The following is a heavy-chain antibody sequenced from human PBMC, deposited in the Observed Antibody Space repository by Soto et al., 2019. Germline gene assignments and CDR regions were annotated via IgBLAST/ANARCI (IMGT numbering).Heavy chain of an antibody. CDR3: ARGYCSGGSCYQPNWFDP. CDR2: IYYSGST. J-gene: IGHJ5*02. Sequence: SETLSLTCTVSGGSISSYYWSWIRQPPGKGLEWIGYIYYSGSTNYNPSLKSRVTISVDTSKNQFSLKLSFVTAADTAVYYCARGYCSGGSCYQPNWFDPWGQGTLVTVSS. V-gene: IGHV4-59*08. D-gene: IGHD2-15*01. CDR1: GGSISSYY.